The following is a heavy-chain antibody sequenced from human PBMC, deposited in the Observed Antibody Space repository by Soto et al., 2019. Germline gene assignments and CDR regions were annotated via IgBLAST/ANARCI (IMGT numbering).Heavy chain of an antibody. D-gene: IGHD3-10*01. J-gene: IGHJ6*02. CDR2: VSAGGDMT. Sequence: DVQLLESGGHLVQPGGSLRLSCAASGFTFSSYAMSWVRQAPGKGLEWVSSVSAGGDMTYYSDSVKGRFTISRDNSNNALCLNMNSLRIEDTALYYCARGDRGGSGSPASYYYTGLDVWGQGTTVSVS. V-gene: IGHV3-23*01. CDR1: GFTFSSYA. CDR3: ARGDRGGSGSPASYYYTGLDV.